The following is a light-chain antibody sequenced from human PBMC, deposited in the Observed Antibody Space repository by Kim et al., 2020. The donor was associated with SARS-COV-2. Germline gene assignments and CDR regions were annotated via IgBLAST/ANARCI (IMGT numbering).Light chain of an antibody. CDR2: RDY. Sequence: VSVALGQAARITCGGNNIGYKIVHWYQQKPGQAPVLVIYRDYNRPSGIPERFSGSNSGNTATLIVSRAQAGDEADYYCQVWDSSVVFGGGTQLTVL. CDR1: NIGYKI. CDR3: QVWDSSVV. V-gene: IGLV3-9*02. J-gene: IGLJ2*01.